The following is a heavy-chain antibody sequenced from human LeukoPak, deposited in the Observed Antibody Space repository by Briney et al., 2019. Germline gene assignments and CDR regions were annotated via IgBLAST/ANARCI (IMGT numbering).Heavy chain of an antibody. CDR2: IYHSRST. CDR1: GYSISSGYY. CDR3: ARQRDGYNCDY. D-gene: IGHD5-24*01. V-gene: IGHV4-38-2*01. J-gene: IGHJ4*02. Sequence: PSETLSLTCAVSGYSISSGYYWGWIRQPPGNGLEWNGSIYHSRSTYYNPSLKSRVTISVDTSKNQFSLKLSSVTAADTAVYYCARQRDGYNCDYWGQGPLVTVSS.